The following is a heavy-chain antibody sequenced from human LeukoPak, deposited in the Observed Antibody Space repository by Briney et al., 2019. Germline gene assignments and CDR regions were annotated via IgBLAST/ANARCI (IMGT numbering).Heavy chain of an antibody. V-gene: IGHV5-51*01. Sequence: GESLKISCKGFGYRLDTYWIGWVRQMPGKGLEWMGIIYPGDSATRYSPSFQGQVTISADKSISTAYLQWSSLKASDTAMYYCARFHSPHYFDFWGQGTLVTVSS. CDR2: IYPGDSAT. D-gene: IGHD6-13*01. CDR3: ARFHSPHYFDF. J-gene: IGHJ4*02. CDR1: GYRLDTYW.